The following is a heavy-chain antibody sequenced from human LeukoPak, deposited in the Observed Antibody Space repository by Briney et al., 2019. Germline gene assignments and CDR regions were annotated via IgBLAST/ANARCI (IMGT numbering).Heavy chain of an antibody. J-gene: IGHJ4*02. D-gene: IGHD3-10*01. CDR3: ARGGWFGELLFDY. V-gene: IGHV3-20*04. Sequence: PGGSLRLSCAASGFTFSSYWIHWVRQAPGKGLEWVSGINWNGGSTGYADSVKGRFTISRDNAKNSLYLQMNSLRAEDTALYYCARGGWFGELLFDYWGQGTLVTVSS. CDR1: GFTFSSYW. CDR2: INWNGGST.